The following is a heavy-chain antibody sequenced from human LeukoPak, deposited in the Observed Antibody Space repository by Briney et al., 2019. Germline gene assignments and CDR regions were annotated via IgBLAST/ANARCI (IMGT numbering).Heavy chain of an antibody. J-gene: IGHJ4*02. D-gene: IGHD3-10*01. CDR2: INPNSGGT. V-gene: IGHV1-2*02. CDR1: GYTFTGYY. CDR3: ARSRGLDYYGSGSYYPFDY. Sequence: GASVKVSCKASGYTFTGYYMHWVRQAPGQGLEWMGWINPNSGGTKYAQKFQGRVTMTRDTSISSAYMEVSRLRSDDTAVYYCARSRGLDYYGSGSYYPFDYWGQGTLVTVSS.